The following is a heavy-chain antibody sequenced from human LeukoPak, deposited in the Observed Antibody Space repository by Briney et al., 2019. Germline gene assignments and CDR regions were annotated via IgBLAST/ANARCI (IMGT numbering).Heavy chain of an antibody. CDR2: ITSSSNYI. V-gene: IGHV3-21*01. CDR3: ARDMAVASFDY. Sequence: PGGSLRLSCAASGFTFSSYGMHWVRQAPGRGLEWVSSITSSSNYIYYADSVKGRFTISRDNAKNPLYLQMNSLRAEDTAVYYCARDMAVASFDYWGQGTLVTVSS. J-gene: IGHJ4*02. D-gene: IGHD6-19*01. CDR1: GFTFSSYG.